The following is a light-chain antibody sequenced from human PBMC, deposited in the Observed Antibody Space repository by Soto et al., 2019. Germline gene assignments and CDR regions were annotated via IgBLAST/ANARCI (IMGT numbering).Light chain of an antibody. CDR1: QSVSSSY. CDR2: GAS. CDR3: QQYGSSSAWT. Sequence: EIVLTQSPGTLSLSPGERATLSCRASQSVSSSYLAWYQQKPGQAPRLLIYGASSRATGIPDRFSGSGSGTDFTLTISRLEPEDFAVYYCQQYGSSSAWTFGQGTDWRL. V-gene: IGKV3-20*01. J-gene: IGKJ5*01.